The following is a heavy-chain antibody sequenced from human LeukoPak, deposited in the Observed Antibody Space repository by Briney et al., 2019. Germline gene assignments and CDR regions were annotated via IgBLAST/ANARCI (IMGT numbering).Heavy chain of an antibody. Sequence: SETLSLTCAVYGGSFSGYYWSLIRQPPGKGLEWIGESNHSGSTNYNPSLKSRVTISVDTSKNQFSLKLSSVTAADTAVYYCARHASDILTGYPDQIDYWAREPWSPSPQ. CDR3: ARHASDILTGYPDQIDY. D-gene: IGHD3-9*01. CDR2: SNHSGST. V-gene: IGHV4-34*01. J-gene: IGHJ4*02. CDR1: GGSFSGYY.